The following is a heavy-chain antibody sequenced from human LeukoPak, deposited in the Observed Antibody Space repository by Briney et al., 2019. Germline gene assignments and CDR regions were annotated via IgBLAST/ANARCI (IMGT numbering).Heavy chain of an antibody. CDR3: ARRRYYYDSSGREFDY. CDR1: GGSISSSSYY. CDR2: IYYSGST. J-gene: IGHJ4*02. V-gene: IGHV4-39*07. Sequence: SETLSLTCTVSGGSISSSSYYWGWIRQPPGKGLEWIGSIYYSGSTNYNPSLKSRVTISVDTSKNQFSLKLSSVTAADTAVYYCARRRYYYDSSGREFDYWGQGTLVTVSS. D-gene: IGHD3-22*01.